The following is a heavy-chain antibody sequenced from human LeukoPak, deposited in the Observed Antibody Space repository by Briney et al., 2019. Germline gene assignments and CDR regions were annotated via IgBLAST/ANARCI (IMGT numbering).Heavy chain of an antibody. V-gene: IGHV1-8*01. CDR3: ARGDYRMDV. J-gene: IGHJ6*02. Sequence: ASVEVSCKASGYTFTSYDIKWVRQATGHGVEGRGWRKPYSGNTGYAQKFQGRVTMTRKTSISPAYMELRSLRSEDPAVYSCARGDYRMDVWGQGTTVTVS. CDR1: GYTFTSYD. CDR2: RKPYSGNT.